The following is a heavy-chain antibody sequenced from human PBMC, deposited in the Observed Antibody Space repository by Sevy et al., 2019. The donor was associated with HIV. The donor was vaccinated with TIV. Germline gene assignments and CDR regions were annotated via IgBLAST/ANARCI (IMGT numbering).Heavy chain of an antibody. V-gene: IGHV3-33*01. Sequence: GGSLRLSCAASGFTFSSYGMHWVRQAPGKGLEWVAVIWYDGSNKYYADSVKGRFTISRDNSKNSLFLQMNSLRADDTAVYYCARDLNDYNNYMYSFDYWGQGTLVTVSS. CDR1: GFTFSSYG. J-gene: IGHJ4*02. CDR3: ARDLNDYNNYMYSFDY. D-gene: IGHD4-4*01. CDR2: IWYDGSNK.